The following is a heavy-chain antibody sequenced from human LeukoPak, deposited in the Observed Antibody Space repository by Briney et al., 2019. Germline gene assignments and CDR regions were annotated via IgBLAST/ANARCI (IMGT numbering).Heavy chain of an antibody. CDR2: ISYDGSNK. D-gene: IGHD5-24*01. CDR1: GFTFSSYA. J-gene: IGHJ4*02. CDR3: ARDNGYNVGYLDY. Sequence: GRSLRLSCAASGFTFSSYAMHWVRQAPGKGLEWVAVISYDGSNKYYADSVKGRFTIYRDNSKNTLYLQVNSLRAEDTAVYYCARDNGYNVGYLDYWGQGTLVAVSS. V-gene: IGHV3-30-3*01.